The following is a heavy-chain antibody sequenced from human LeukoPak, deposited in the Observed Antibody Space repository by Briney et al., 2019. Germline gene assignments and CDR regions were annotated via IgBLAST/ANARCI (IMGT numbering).Heavy chain of an antibody. CDR1: GGSINGYS. D-gene: IGHD3-9*01. CDR3: ARHLVSSLPTGLDY. Sequence: SETLSLTCTVSGGSINGYSWSWIRQPPGKGLEYIGYIHYSGTANYTPSLRSRVTISVDTSKNQFSLTLTSVTAGDTAVYYCARHLVSSLPTGLDYWGQGALVTVFS. V-gene: IGHV4-59*08. J-gene: IGHJ4*02. CDR2: IHYSGTA.